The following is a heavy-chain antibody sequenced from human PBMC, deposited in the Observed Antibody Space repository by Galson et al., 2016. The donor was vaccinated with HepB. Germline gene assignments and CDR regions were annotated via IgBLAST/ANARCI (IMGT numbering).Heavy chain of an antibody. CDR3: ARWAYQSGNYRALDY. V-gene: IGHV3-23*01. Sequence: SLRLSCAASGFTFSTYAMDWVRQAPGKGSEWVSAINGNGGSTYYTDSVKGRFTISRDNSKNTLYLQMNSLRAEDTAVYSCARWAYQSGNYRALDYWGQGTPVTVSS. D-gene: IGHD3-16*02. CDR2: INGNGGST. J-gene: IGHJ4*02. CDR1: GFTFSTYA.